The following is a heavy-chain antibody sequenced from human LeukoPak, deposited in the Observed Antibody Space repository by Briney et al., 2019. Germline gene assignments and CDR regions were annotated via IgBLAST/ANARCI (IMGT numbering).Heavy chain of an antibody. V-gene: IGHV4-31*03. D-gene: IGHD3-22*01. CDR1: GGSISSGGYY. CDR3: AREVFDSSGYRLDY. CDR2: IYYSGST. Sequence: SQTLSLTCTVSGGSISSGGYYWIWIRQHPGKGLEWIVYIYYSGSTYYNLSLKSRVSISVYTSQTQFSLKLSSVTAADTAVYYCAREVFDSSGYRLDYWGQGTLVTVSS. J-gene: IGHJ4*02.